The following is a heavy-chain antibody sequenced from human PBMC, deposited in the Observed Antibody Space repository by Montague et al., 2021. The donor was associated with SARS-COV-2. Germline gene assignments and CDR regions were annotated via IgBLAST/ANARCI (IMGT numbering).Heavy chain of an antibody. CDR2: VTHRGNT. CDR3: ARGPLHGVAAATPFDL. J-gene: IGHJ4*02. Sequence: SETLSLTCAVYGGSFSGYCWSWIRQPPGKGLEWIGEVTHRGNTNYNPSLKSPVTISLDTSNNHFSLKLSSVTAADTAVYYCARGPLHGVAAATPFDLWGQGTLVTGSS. D-gene: IGHD2-15*01. V-gene: IGHV4-34*01. CDR1: GGSFSGYC.